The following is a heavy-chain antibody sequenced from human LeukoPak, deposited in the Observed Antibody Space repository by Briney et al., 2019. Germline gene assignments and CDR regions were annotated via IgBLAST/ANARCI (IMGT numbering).Heavy chain of an antibody. V-gene: IGHV1-8*01. Sequence: ASVKVSCKASGYTFTSYDINWVRQATGQGLEWMGWMNPNSGNTGYAQKFQGRVTMTRNTSISTAYMELSSLRSEDTAVYYCARAVVRQHQLLSYYYMDVWGKGTTVTVSS. CDR3: ARAVVRQHQLLSYYYMDV. CDR2: MNPNSGNT. D-gene: IGHD2-2*01. CDR1: GYTFTSYD. J-gene: IGHJ6*03.